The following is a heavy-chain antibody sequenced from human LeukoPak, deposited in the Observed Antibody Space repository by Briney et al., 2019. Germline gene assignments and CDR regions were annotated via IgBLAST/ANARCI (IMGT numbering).Heavy chain of an antibody. CDR2: IYSGGST. D-gene: IGHD3-10*01. Sequence: PGGSLRLSCAASGFTFSSYSMNWVRQAPGKGLEWVSVIYSGGSTYYADSVKGRSTISRDNSKNTLYLQMNSLRAEDTAVYYCARERYYYGSGSYPPPRYFDYWGQGTLVTVSS. J-gene: IGHJ4*02. V-gene: IGHV3-53*01. CDR1: GFTFSSYS. CDR3: ARERYYYGSGSYPPPRYFDY.